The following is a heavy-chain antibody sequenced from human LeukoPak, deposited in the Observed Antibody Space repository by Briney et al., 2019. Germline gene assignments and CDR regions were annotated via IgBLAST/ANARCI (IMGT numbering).Heavy chain of an antibody. J-gene: IGHJ4*02. CDR2: ISGSGGST. V-gene: IGHV3-23*01. Sequence: GGSLRLSCAASGFTFSSYAMSWVRQAPGKGLEWVSAISGSGGSTYYADSVKGRFTISRDNSKNTLHLQMNSLRAEDTAVYYCAKAHQKLGYCSGGSCSVFDYWGQGTLVTVSS. D-gene: IGHD2-15*01. CDR1: GFTFSSYA. CDR3: AKAHQKLGYCSGGSCSVFDY.